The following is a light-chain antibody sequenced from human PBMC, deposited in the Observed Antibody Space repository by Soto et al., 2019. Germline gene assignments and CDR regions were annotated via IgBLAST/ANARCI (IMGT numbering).Light chain of an antibody. J-gene: IGKJ1*01. V-gene: IGKV1-39*01. Sequence: DIQMTHSPSSLSASVGETITITCRASQSISSSLNWFQHSPGQPPKLLLFAASNLHAGVPPRLSGSGSGGSLVVTTRSLQPEDFATYYCQQSFNLHRTFGPRPKVDIK. CDR1: QSISSS. CDR3: QQSFNLHRT. CDR2: AAS.